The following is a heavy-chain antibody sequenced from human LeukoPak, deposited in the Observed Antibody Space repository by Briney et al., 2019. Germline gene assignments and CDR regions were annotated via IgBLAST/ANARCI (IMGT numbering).Heavy chain of an antibody. D-gene: IGHD3-9*01. Sequence: SETLSLTCAVYGGSFSGYYWSWIRQPPGKGLEWIGEINHSGSTNYNPSLKSRVTISVDTSKNQFSLKLSSVTAADTAVYYCARVIAVLRYPHCGMDVWGQGTTVTVSS. CDR1: GGSFSGYY. CDR2: INHSGST. J-gene: IGHJ6*02. CDR3: ARVIAVLRYPHCGMDV. V-gene: IGHV4-34*01.